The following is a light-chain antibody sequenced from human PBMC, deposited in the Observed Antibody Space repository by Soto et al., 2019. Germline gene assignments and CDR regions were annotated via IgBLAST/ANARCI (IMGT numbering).Light chain of an antibody. J-gene: IGKJ4*01. CDR1: QSVSSY. CDR3: QQRSNWPPALT. V-gene: IGKV3-11*01. Sequence: EIVLTQSPATLSLSPGERGTLSCSASQSVSSYLAWYQQKPGQAPRLLIYDASNRATGIPARFSGSGSGTDFTLTISSLEPEDFAVYYCQQRSNWPPALTFGGGTKVDNK. CDR2: DAS.